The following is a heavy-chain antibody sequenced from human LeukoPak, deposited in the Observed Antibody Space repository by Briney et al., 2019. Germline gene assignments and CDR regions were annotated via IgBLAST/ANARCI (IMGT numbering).Heavy chain of an antibody. Sequence: ESGPTLVKPTQTLTLTCTFSGFSLTTSGVGVGWIRQPPGKALEWLAVIYWDDDKRYNSSLESRLTITKDTSKNQVVLTMTHMDPVDTATYYCARLPDYYDKIARDYWGQGTLVTVSS. D-gene: IGHD3-22*01. CDR1: GFSLTTSGVG. CDR3: ARLPDYYDKIARDY. J-gene: IGHJ4*02. CDR2: IYWDDDK. V-gene: IGHV2-5*02.